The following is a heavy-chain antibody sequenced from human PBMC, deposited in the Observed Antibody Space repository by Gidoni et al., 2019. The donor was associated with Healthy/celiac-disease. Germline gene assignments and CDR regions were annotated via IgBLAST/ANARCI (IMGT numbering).Heavy chain of an antibody. D-gene: IGHD6-19*01. Sequence: EVQLVESGGGLVKPGGSLRLSCAASGFTFSNAWMSWVRQAPGKGLEWVGRIKSKTDGGTTDDAAPVKGRFTISRDDSKNTLYLQMNSLKTEDTAVYYCTTGKWLGSGWDYWGQGTLVTVSS. CDR1: GFTFSNAW. J-gene: IGHJ4*02. V-gene: IGHV3-15*01. CDR3: TTGKWLGSGWDY. CDR2: IKSKTDGGTT.